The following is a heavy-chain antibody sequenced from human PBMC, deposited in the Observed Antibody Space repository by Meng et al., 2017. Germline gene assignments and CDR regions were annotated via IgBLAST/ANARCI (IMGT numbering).Heavy chain of an antibody. D-gene: IGHD5-18*01. Sequence: GESLKISCAASGFTFSSYWMSWVRQAPGKGLEWVANIKQDGSEKYYVDSVKGRFTISRDNAKNSLYLQMNSLRAEDTAVYYCARGSRGPTTWIQLDYYYGMDVWGQGTTVTVSS. V-gene: IGHV3-7*01. J-gene: IGHJ6*02. CDR2: IKQDGSEK. CDR1: GFTFSSYW. CDR3: ARGSRGPTTWIQLDYYYGMDV.